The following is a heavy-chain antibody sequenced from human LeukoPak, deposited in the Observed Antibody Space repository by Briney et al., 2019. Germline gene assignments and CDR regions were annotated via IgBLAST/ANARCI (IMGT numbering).Heavy chain of an antibody. D-gene: IGHD3-10*01. V-gene: IGHV4-39*07. Sequence: SETLSLTSTVSGGSISSSSYYWGWIRQPPGNGLEWIGSIYYSGSTYYNPSLKSRVTISVDTSKNQFSLKLSSVTAADTAVYYCARVHSSWFGELLPYFDYWGQGTLVTVSS. CDR3: ARVHSSWFGELLPYFDY. J-gene: IGHJ4*02. CDR1: GGSISSSSYY. CDR2: IYYSGST.